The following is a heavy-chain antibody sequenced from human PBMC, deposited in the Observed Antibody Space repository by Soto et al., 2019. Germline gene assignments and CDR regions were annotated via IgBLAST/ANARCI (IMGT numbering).Heavy chain of an antibody. D-gene: IGHD3-16*01. Sequence: QVQLVQSGAEVKKPGSSVRVSCKASGTIFSSYTISWVRQATGQGLEWMGRIIPILGETNSAQKFQGRVTLTADKSTNTAYMELNSLRLEDTAVYFCARGLGGRMDVWGQGTTVTVSS. CDR3: ARGLGGRMDV. CDR2: IIPILGET. CDR1: GTIFSSYT. J-gene: IGHJ6*02. V-gene: IGHV1-69*08.